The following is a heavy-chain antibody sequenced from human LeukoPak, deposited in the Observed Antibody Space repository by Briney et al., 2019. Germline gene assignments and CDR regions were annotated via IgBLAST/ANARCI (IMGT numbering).Heavy chain of an antibody. J-gene: IGHJ4*02. CDR1: GFTFSSYA. V-gene: IGHV3-23*01. CDR2: ISGSGGST. CDR3: AGQTYYYDSSGYYPDY. D-gene: IGHD3-22*01. Sequence: GGSLRLSCAASGFTFSSYAMSWVRQAPGKGLEWVSAISGSGGSTYYADSVKGRFTISRDNSKNTLYLQVNSLRAEDTAVYYCAGQTYYYDSSGYYPDYWGQGTLVTVSS.